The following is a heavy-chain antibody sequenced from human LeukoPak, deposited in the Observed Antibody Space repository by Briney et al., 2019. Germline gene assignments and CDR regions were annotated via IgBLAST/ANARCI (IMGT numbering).Heavy chain of an antibody. D-gene: IGHD3-3*01. CDR3: ARDPAAYYDFWSGHYKGDVRNAFDI. CDR2: ISAYNGNT. Sequence: GASVKVSCKXSGYTFTSYGISWVRQAPRQGLEWMGWISAYNGNTNYSQKLQGRVTMTTDTSTSTAYMELRSLRSDDTAVYYCARDPAAYYDFWSGHYKGDVRNAFDIWGQGTMVTVSS. V-gene: IGHV1-18*01. J-gene: IGHJ3*02. CDR1: GYTFTSYG.